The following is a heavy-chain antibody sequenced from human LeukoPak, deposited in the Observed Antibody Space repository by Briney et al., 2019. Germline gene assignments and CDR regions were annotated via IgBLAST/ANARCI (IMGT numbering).Heavy chain of an antibody. CDR1: GGSFSGYY. Sequence: ASETLSLTCAVYGGSFSGYYWSWIRQPPGKGLEWIGEINHSGSTNYNPSLKSRVTISVDTSKNQFSLKLSSVTAADTAVYYCARGLGYDFWRGSDYYYGMDVWGQGTTVTVSS. V-gene: IGHV4-34*01. D-gene: IGHD3-3*01. CDR3: ARGLGYDFWRGSDYYYGMDV. J-gene: IGHJ6*02. CDR2: INHSGST.